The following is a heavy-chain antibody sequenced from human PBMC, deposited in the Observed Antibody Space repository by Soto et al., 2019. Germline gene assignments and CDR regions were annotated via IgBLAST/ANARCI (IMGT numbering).Heavy chain of an antibody. J-gene: IGHJ4*02. CDR2: FDPEGGET. CDR3: ATGIGAVATTPGGDY. D-gene: IGHD5-12*01. CDR1: GYTLTELS. V-gene: IGHV1-24*01. Sequence: GASVKVSCKVSGYTLTELSMHWVRQAPGKGLEWMGGFDPEGGETIYAQKFQGRVTMTEDTSTDTAYMELSSLRSEDTAVYYCATGIGAVATTPGGDYWGQGTLVTVSS.